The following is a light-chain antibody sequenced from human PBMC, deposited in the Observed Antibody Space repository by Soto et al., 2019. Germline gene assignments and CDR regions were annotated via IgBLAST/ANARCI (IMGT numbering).Light chain of an antibody. V-gene: IGLV2-11*01. CDR1: SSDVGGYNY. CDR2: DVS. J-gene: IGLJ1*01. CDR3: CSYAASYTLV. Sequence: QSVLTQPRSVSGYPGQSVTISCTGTSSDVGGYNYVSWYQQHPGKAPKLMIYDVSKRPSGVPDRFSGSKSGNTASLTISGLQAEDEADYYCCSYAASYTLVFGTGTKVTVL.